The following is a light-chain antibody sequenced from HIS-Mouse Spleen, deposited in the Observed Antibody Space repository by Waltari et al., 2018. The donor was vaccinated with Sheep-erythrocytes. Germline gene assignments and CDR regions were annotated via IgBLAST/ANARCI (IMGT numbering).Light chain of an antibody. CDR3: QQYYSTLT. CDR2: WAS. CDR1: QSVFYSSNNKNY. Sequence: DIVMTQSPDSLAVSLGERATLNCKSSQSVFYSSNNKNYLAWYQQKPGQPPKLLIYWASTRESGVPDRFSGSGSGTDFTLTISSLQAEDVAVYYCQQYYSTLTFGGGTKVEIK. V-gene: IGKV4-1*01. J-gene: IGKJ4*01.